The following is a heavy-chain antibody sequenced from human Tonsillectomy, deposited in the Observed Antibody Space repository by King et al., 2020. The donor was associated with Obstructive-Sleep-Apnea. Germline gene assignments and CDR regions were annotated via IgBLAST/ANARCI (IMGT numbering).Heavy chain of an antibody. CDR2: IYYSGST. V-gene: IGHV4-39*07. D-gene: IGHD5-18*01. CDR3: ARVDTAMVDLSYYFDY. Sequence: LQLQESGPGLVKPSETLSHTCTVPGGSISSSRYYWGWIRQPPGKGLEWIGSIYYSGSTYYNSSLKSRVTISVDTSKNQFSLKLSSVTAADTAVYYCARVDTAMVDLSYYFDYWGLGTLVTVSS. J-gene: IGHJ4*02. CDR1: GGSISSSRYY.